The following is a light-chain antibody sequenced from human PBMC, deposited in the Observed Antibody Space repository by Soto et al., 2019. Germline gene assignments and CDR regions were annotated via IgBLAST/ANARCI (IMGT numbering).Light chain of an antibody. CDR2: DAS. CDR3: QQSSNWPLT. CDR1: QSVRSY. J-gene: IGKJ3*01. Sequence: EIVLTQSRATLSLSPGERAALSCRASQSVRSYLAWYQQKPGQAPRLLIYDASNRATGIPARFSGSGSGTDFTLTISSLEPEDFAFYYCQQSSNWPLTFGPGTKVDI. V-gene: IGKV3-11*01.